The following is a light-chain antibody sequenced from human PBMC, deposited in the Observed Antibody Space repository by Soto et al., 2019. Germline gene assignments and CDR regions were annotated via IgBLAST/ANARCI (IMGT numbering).Light chain of an antibody. CDR2: DVT. V-gene: IGLV2-14*01. CDR3: SSYTTSSTLYVV. Sequence: QSALTQPASVSGSPGQSITISCTGTSSDVSGYNYVSWYQQHPGKAPKLMIYDVTNRPSGVSNRFSGSKSGDTASLTISGLQAEDEAEYYCSSYTTSSTLYVVFGGGTKRIVL. CDR1: SSDVSGYNY. J-gene: IGLJ2*01.